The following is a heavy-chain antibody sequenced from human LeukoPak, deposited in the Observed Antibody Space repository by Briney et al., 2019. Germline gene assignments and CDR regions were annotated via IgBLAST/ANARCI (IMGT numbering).Heavy chain of an antibody. V-gene: IGHV3-30*02. CDR3: AKDIAARPLYFDY. Sequence: GGSLRLSCAASGFTFSSYGMHWVRQAPGKGLEWVAFIRYDGSNKYYADSVKGRFTISRDNSKNTLYLQMYSLRAEDTAVYYCAKDIAARPLYFDYWGQGTLVTVSS. D-gene: IGHD6-6*01. CDR2: IRYDGSNK. CDR1: GFTFSSYG. J-gene: IGHJ4*02.